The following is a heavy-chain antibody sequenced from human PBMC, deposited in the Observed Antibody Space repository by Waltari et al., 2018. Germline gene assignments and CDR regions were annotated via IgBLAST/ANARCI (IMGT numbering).Heavy chain of an antibody. V-gene: IGHV3-21*01. CDR1: GFTFSDYT. Sequence: EVQLVESGGGLVKPGGSLSLSCAASGFTFSDYTMNWVRQAPGEGLEGVASLSSRSTYIYYAGSVKGRFTISRDNAKNSLFLQMNSLRAEDTSVYYCARESLNYSGYVFDYWGQGSLVTVSS. J-gene: IGHJ4*02. D-gene: IGHD4-4*01. CDR2: LSSRSTYI. CDR3: ARESLNYSGYVFDY.